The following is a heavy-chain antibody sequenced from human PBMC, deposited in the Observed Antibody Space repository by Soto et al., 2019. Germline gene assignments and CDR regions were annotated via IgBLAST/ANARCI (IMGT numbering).Heavy chain of an antibody. CDR3: ARLRSSDLDP. CDR2: IYYSGST. V-gene: IGHV4-59*01. D-gene: IGHD6-13*01. CDR1: GGSISSYY. Sequence: LSLTCTVSGGSISSYYWSWIRQPPGKGLEWIGYIYYSGSTIYNPSLKSRVTISVDTSKNQFSLKLSSVTAADTAVYYCARLRSSDLDPWGQGTLVTVSS. J-gene: IGHJ5*02.